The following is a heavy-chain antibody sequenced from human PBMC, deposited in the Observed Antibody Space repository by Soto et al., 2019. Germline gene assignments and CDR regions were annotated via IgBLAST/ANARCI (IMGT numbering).Heavy chain of an antibody. CDR2: IIPIFGTA. J-gene: IGHJ5*02. CDR1: GVTFSSYA. CDR3: ARVRYSSSWYGYNWFDP. Sequence: GASVKVSCKASGVTFSSYAISWVRQAPGQGLEWMGGIIPIFGTANYAQKFQGRVTITADESTSTAYMELSSLRSEDTAVYYCARVRYSSSWYGYNWFDPWGQGTLVTVSS. D-gene: IGHD6-13*01. V-gene: IGHV1-69*13.